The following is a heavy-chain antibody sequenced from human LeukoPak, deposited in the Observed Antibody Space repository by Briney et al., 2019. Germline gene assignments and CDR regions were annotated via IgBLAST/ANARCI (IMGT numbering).Heavy chain of an antibody. V-gene: IGHV3-30*02. CDR3: AKAYSYGYDY. Sequence: QPGGSLRLSCAASGFTFSSYGMHWVRQAPGKGLEWVAFIWYDGSNKYYADSVKGRFTISRDNSKNTLSLQMSSLRPDDTAVYYCAKAYSYGYDYWGQGTLVTVSS. CDR1: GFTFSSYG. CDR2: IWYDGSNK. D-gene: IGHD5-18*01. J-gene: IGHJ4*02.